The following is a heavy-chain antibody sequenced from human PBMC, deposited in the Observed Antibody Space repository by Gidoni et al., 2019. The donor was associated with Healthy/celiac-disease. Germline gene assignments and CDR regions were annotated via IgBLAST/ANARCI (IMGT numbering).Heavy chain of an antibody. J-gene: IGHJ5*02. CDR2: IKQDGSEK. CDR3: ARVRITMVRGVIISWFDP. D-gene: IGHD3-10*01. Sequence: EVQLVESGGGLVQPGGSLRLSCAASGFTFTSYWRSWVRQAPGKGLEWVANIKQDGSEKYYVDSVKGRFTISRDNAKNSLYLQMNSLRAEDTAVYYCARVRITMVRGVIISWFDPWGQGTLVTVSS. V-gene: IGHV3-7*01. CDR1: GFTFTSYW.